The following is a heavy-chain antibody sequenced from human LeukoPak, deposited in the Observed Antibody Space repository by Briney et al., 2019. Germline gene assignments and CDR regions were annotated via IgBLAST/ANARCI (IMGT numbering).Heavy chain of an antibody. D-gene: IGHD3-10*01. Sequence: PGGSLRLSCAASGFTVSRNYMSWVRQAPGKGLEWVSVIYSGGSTYYADSVKGRFTISRDNSKNTLYLQMNSLRAEDTAVYYCARASYYSDFDYWGQGTLVTVSS. CDR3: ARASYYSDFDY. CDR2: IYSGGST. CDR1: GFTVSRNY. V-gene: IGHV3-53*01. J-gene: IGHJ4*02.